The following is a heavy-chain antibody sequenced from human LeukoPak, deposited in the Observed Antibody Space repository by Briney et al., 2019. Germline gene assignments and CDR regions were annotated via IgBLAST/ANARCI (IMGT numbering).Heavy chain of an antibody. J-gene: IGHJ4*02. CDR3: AREGCYGRELFPTFDY. CDR1: GYTFPTYY. D-gene: IGHD3-10*01. V-gene: IGHV1-46*01. Sequence: ASVKVSCKASGYTFPTYYMHWVRQAPGQGLEWMGIINPSGSSTSYAQKFQGRITMTRDTSTSTVYMELSSLTSEDTAVYYCAREGCYGRELFPTFDYWGQGTLVTVSS. CDR2: INPSGSST.